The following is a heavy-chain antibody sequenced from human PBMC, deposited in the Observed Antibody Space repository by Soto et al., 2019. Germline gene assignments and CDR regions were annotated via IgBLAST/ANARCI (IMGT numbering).Heavy chain of an antibody. D-gene: IGHD3-9*01. CDR3: ARIVTGLLTLDH. V-gene: IGHV4-30-4*01. Sequence: QVQLQESGPGLVKPSQTLSLTCTVSGASISSGDYYWSWVRQPPGKGLEWIGYIYYSGSTYYNASLKSRLTISLDTSKNQFSLNLASVTAADTAVYYCARIVTGLLTLDHWGQGTRVTVSS. CDR2: IYYSGST. J-gene: IGHJ5*02. CDR1: GASISSGDYY.